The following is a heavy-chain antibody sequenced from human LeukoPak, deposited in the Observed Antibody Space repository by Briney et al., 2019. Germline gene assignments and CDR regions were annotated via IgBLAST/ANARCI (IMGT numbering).Heavy chain of an antibody. J-gene: IGHJ4*02. V-gene: IGHV4-61*08. CDR3: ARNGGSWTFDH. D-gene: IGHD3/OR15-3a*01. CDR2: ITNSGST. CDR1: RGSISSGGHY. Sequence: SETLSLTCNVSRGSISSGGHYWSWIRQPPGKGLEWIGYITNSGSTAYNSSLKSRVTISLDTSNNQFSLKLTSVTAADTAVYSCARNGGSWTFDHWGQGTLVTVSS.